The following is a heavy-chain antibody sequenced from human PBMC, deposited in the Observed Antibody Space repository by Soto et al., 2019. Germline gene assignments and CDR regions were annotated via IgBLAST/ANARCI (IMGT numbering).Heavy chain of an antibody. V-gene: IGHV3-9*01. D-gene: IGHD6-6*01. Sequence: EVQLVESGGGLVQPGRSLRLSCAASGFTFDDYAMHWVRQAPGKGLEWVSGISWNSGSIGYADSVKGRFTISRDNAKNSLYLQMNSLRAEDTALYYCAKDPIEYSSSSGYFDYWGQGTLVTVSS. CDR2: ISWNSGSI. J-gene: IGHJ4*02. CDR1: GFTFDDYA. CDR3: AKDPIEYSSSSGYFDY.